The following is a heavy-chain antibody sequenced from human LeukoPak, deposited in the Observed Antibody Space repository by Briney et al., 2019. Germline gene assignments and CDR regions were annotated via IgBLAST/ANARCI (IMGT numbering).Heavy chain of an antibody. V-gene: IGHV3-23*01. D-gene: IGHD6-19*01. Sequence: GGSLRLSCAASGFTFSSYAMSWVRQAPGKGLEWVSAISGSGGSTYYADSVKGRFTISRDNSRNTLYLQMNSLRAEDTAVYYCAGDRNSDWYSPLDYWGQGSQVTVSP. CDR3: AGDRNSDWYSPLDY. CDR2: ISGSGGST. CDR1: GFTFSSYA. J-gene: IGHJ4*02.